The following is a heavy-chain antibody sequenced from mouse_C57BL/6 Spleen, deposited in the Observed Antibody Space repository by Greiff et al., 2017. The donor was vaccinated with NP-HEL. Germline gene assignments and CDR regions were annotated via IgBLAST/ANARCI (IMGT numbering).Heavy chain of an antibody. Sequence: EVMLVESGGGLVKPGGSLKLSCAASGFTFSSYAMSWVRQTPEKRLEWVATISDGGSYTYYPDNVKGRFTISRDNAKNNLYLQMSHLKSEDTAMYYCARRGDDYAMDYWGQGTSVTVSS. D-gene: IGHD3-3*01. CDR2: ISDGGSYT. CDR1: GFTFSSYA. J-gene: IGHJ4*01. V-gene: IGHV5-4*03. CDR3: ARRGDDYAMDY.